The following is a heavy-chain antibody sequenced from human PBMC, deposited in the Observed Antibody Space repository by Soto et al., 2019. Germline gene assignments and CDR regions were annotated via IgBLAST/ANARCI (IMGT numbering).Heavy chain of an antibody. CDR2: IYYNGRT. V-gene: IGHV4-59*01. D-gene: IGHD3-3*01. J-gene: IGHJ4*02. CDR3: ARDGSGYDFWSGPYFFDY. Sequence: QVQLQESGPGLVKPSETLSLTCTVSGGSISTYYCSWIRQPPGKGLEWIGYIYYNGRTNYNPSFESRVTISLDTSKSQFSLKLSSVSAADTAVYYCARDGSGYDFWSGPYFFDYWGPGTLVTVSS. CDR1: GGSISTYY.